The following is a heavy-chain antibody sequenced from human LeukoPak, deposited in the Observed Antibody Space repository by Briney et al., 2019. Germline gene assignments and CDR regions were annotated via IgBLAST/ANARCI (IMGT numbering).Heavy chain of an antibody. CDR3: ATGQGHGMDV. CDR1: GFTFSSYW. Sequence: GGSLRLSCAASGFTFSSYWMHWVRQAPGKGLVWVSRINSDGSNTSYADSVKGRFTISRDNAENTLYLQMNSLRAEDTAVYYCATGQGHGMDVWGQGTTVTVSS. V-gene: IGHV3-74*01. CDR2: INSDGSNT. J-gene: IGHJ6*02. D-gene: IGHD1-14*01.